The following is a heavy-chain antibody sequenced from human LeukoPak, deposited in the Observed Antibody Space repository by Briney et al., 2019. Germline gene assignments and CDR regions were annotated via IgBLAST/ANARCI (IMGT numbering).Heavy chain of an antibody. CDR3: ARDSGNRAIDY. CDR1: GGSISSYY. Sequence: SETLSLTCTVSGGSISSYYWSWIRQPPGKGLEWIGEINHSGSTNYNPSLKSRVTISVDTSKNQFSLKLSSVTAADTAVYYCARDSGNRAIDYWGQGTLVTVSS. D-gene: IGHD4-23*01. J-gene: IGHJ4*02. V-gene: IGHV4-34*01. CDR2: INHSGST.